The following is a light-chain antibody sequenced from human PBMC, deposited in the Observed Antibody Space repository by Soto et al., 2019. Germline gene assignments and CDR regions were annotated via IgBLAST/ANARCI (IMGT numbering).Light chain of an antibody. CDR3: QQRSNWPWTT. CDR1: QSVSVY. V-gene: IGKV3-11*01. J-gene: IGKJ1*01. CDR2: DSS. Sequence: EIVLTQSPATLSLSPGERASLSCRASQSVSVYVAWYQQRPGQAPRLLIYDSSNRVPGIPARFSGSGSGTDLTLTINNLEPDDFAVYYCQQRSNWPWTTFGPGTRVEIK.